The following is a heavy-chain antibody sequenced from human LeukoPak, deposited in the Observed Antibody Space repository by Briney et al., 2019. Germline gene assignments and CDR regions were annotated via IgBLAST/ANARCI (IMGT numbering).Heavy chain of an antibody. Sequence: VASVKVSCKASGGTFSSYAISWVRQAPGQGLEWMGGIIPIFGTANYAQKFQGRVTITTDESTSTAYMELGSLRSEDTAVYYCARVGLQRELLDAFDIWGQGTMVTVSS. CDR2: IIPIFGTA. J-gene: IGHJ3*02. D-gene: IGHD1-26*01. CDR3: ARVGLQRELLDAFDI. V-gene: IGHV1-69*05. CDR1: GGTFSSYA.